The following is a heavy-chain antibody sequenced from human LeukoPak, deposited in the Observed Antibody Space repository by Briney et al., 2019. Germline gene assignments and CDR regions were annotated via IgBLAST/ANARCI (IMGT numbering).Heavy chain of an antibody. J-gene: IGHJ4*02. CDR2: ISAYNGNT. CDR1: GYTLTGSY. CDR3: ARDYPSERYFDWLFDY. V-gene: IGHV1-18*04. Sequence: ASVKVSCKASGYTLTGSYMHWVRQAPGQGLEWMGWISAYNGNTNYAQELQGRVTMTTDTSTSTAYMELRSLRSDDTAVYYCARDYPSERYFDWLFDYWGQGTLVTVSS. D-gene: IGHD3-9*01.